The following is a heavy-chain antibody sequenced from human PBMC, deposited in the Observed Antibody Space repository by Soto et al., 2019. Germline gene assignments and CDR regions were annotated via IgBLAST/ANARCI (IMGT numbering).Heavy chain of an antibody. Sequence: ASVKVSCKASGYTFTSYGISWVRQAPGQGLEWMGWISAYNGNTNYAQKLQGRVTMTTDTSTGTAYMELRSLRSDDTAVYYCARDRRFDILTGYSENWFDPWGQGTLVTVSS. CDR3: ARDRRFDILTGYSENWFDP. J-gene: IGHJ5*02. CDR1: GYTFTSYG. V-gene: IGHV1-18*01. D-gene: IGHD3-9*01. CDR2: ISAYNGNT.